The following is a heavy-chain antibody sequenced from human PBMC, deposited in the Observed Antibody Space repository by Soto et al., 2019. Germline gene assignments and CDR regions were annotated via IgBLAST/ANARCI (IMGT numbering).Heavy chain of an antibody. CDR3: ARDPAGGYGDFKDYSYYGMDV. D-gene: IGHD4-17*01. V-gene: IGHV3-21*01. CDR1: GFTFSSYS. J-gene: IGHJ6*02. Sequence: EVQLVESGGGLDKPGGSLRLSCAASGFTFSSYSMNWVRQAPGKGLEWVSSISSSSSYIYYADSVKGRFTIYRDNASNTLYLQMNSLRAEDTAVYYCARDPAGGYGDFKDYSYYGMDVWGQGTTVTVSS. CDR2: ISSSSSYI.